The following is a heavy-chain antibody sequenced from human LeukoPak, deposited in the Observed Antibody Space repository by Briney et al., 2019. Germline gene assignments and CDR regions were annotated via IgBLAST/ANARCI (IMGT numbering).Heavy chain of an antibody. Sequence: GSVKVSCKASGYTFTSYAMHWVRQAPGQRLEWMGWINAGNGNTKYSQKFQGRVTITRDTSANTAYMELSSLRSEDTAVYYCARELDTAIVFDYWGQGTLVTASS. J-gene: IGHJ4*02. V-gene: IGHV1-3*01. D-gene: IGHD5-18*01. CDR3: ARELDTAIVFDY. CDR1: GYTFTSYA. CDR2: INAGNGNT.